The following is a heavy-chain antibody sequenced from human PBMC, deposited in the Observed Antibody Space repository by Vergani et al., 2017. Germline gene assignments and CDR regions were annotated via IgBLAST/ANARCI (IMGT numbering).Heavy chain of an antibody. CDR1: GFTFRSYA. V-gene: IGHV3-23*01. CDR3: AKSWDYGDSYFDY. CDR2: ISGSGGRT. D-gene: IGHD4-17*01. J-gene: IGHJ4*02. Sequence: EVQLLESGGGLVQPGGSLRLSCAASGFTFRSYAMSWVRQAPGKGLEGVSAISGSGGRTYYADSVKGRFTISRDNSKNTLYLQMNSLRAEDTAVYYCAKSWDYGDSYFDYWGQGTLVTVSS.